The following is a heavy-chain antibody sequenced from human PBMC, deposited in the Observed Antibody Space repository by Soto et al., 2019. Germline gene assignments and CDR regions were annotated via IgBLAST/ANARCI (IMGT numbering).Heavy chain of an antibody. CDR1: GGSISSSNYY. Sequence: SETLSLTCTVSGGSISSSNYYWGWIRQPPGKGLEWIGNIYYNGRTYYNPSLKSRVTISVDTSKNQFSLKLSSVAAADTAVYYCARDLYPVAATSSNWFDPWGQGTLDTVSS. V-gene: IGHV4-39*02. CDR3: ARDLYPVAATSSNWFDP. CDR2: IYYNGRT. J-gene: IGHJ5*02. D-gene: IGHD2-15*01.